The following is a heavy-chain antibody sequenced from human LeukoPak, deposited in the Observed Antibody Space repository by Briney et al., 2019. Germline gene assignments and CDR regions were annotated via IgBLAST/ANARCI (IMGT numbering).Heavy chain of an antibody. CDR3: AKDSYGADGYFDY. Sequence: GGSLRLSCAASGFTVSSNYMSWVRQAPGEGLEWVSAISGSGGSTYYADSVKGRFTISRDNSKNTLYLQMNSLRAEDTAVYYCAKDSYGADGYFDYWGQGTLVTVSS. D-gene: IGHD4-17*01. J-gene: IGHJ4*02. V-gene: IGHV3-23*01. CDR1: GFTVSSNY. CDR2: ISGSGGST.